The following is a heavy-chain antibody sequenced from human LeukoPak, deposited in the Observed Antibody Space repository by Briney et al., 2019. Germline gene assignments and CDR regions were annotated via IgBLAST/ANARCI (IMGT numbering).Heavy chain of an antibody. D-gene: IGHD3-3*01. Sequence: PSVTLSLTCTVSGGSISSYYWSWIRQPAGKGLEWIGRIYTSGSTNYNPSLKSRVTMSVDTSKNQFSLKLSPVTAADTAVYYCARDRVNFWSGYSTINWFDPWGQGTLVTVSS. CDR1: GGSISSYY. CDR2: IYTSGST. CDR3: ARDRVNFWSGYSTINWFDP. V-gene: IGHV4-4*07. J-gene: IGHJ5*02.